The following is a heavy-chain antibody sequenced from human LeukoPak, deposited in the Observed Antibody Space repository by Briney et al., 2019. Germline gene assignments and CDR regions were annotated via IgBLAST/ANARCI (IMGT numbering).Heavy chain of an antibody. V-gene: IGHV4-30-4*08. J-gene: IGHJ4*02. CDR1: GGSISSDDYY. Sequence: SETLSLTCTVSGGSISSDDYYWTWIRQSPGKGLEWIGYIYHSGNTNYNPSLKSRATISIETSKNQFSLKLRFVTAADTAVYYCARESLRATTGFDYWGRGTLVTVSS. CDR3: ARESLRATTGFDY. CDR2: IYHSGNT. D-gene: IGHD1-26*01.